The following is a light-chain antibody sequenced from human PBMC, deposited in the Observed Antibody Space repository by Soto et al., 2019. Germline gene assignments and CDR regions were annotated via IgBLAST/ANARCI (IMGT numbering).Light chain of an antibody. J-gene: IGLJ2*01. CDR1: SSDVGGYNY. CDR2: EVS. V-gene: IGLV2-14*01. Sequence: QSALTQPASVSGSPGQSITISCTGTSSDVGGYNYVSWYQHHPGKAPKVLIYEVSKRPSGASNRFSGSKYGNTASLTISGLHAEDEADYYCISYTDSTTHVVFGGGTKVTVL. CDR3: ISYTDSTTHVV.